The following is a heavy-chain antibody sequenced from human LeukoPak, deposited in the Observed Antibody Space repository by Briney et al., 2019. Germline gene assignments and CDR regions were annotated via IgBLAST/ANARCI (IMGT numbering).Heavy chain of an antibody. V-gene: IGHV1-18*01. D-gene: IGHD6-19*01. CDR1: GYTFTSYG. Sequence: ASVKVSCKASGYTFTSYGISWVRQAPGQGLEWMGWISAYNGNTNYAQKLQGRVTMTTDTSTSTAYMELRSLRSDDTAVYYCGRENIYSSGWYLSDYFDYWGQGTLVTVSS. CDR2: ISAYNGNT. CDR3: GRENIYSSGWYLSDYFDY. J-gene: IGHJ4*02.